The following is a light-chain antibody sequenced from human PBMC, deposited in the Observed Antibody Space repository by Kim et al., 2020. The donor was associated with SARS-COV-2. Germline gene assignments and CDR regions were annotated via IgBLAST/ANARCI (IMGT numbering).Light chain of an antibody. Sequence: IQLTQSPSSLSASLGDRVTITCRASQDIGTYLAWYQQKPGQAPKLLIYGASTLEDGVPSKFSGDGSRTEFTLTISSLQSEDLATYYCQQLKNFPLTFGPGTKVDIK. V-gene: IGKV1-9*01. CDR1: QDIGTY. CDR2: GAS. J-gene: IGKJ3*01. CDR3: QQLKNFPLT.